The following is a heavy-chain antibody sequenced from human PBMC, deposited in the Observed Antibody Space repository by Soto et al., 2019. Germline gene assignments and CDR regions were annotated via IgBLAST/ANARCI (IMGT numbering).Heavy chain of an antibody. CDR2: IIPIFGTA. J-gene: IGHJ3*02. Sequence: AASVKVSCKASGGTFSSYAISWVRQAPGQGLEWMGGIIPIFGTANYAQKFQGRVTITADESTSTAYMELSSLRSKDTAVYYCARGFKLRRLRYFDWLGDAFDIWGQGTMVTVSS. D-gene: IGHD3-9*01. CDR1: GGTFSSYA. CDR3: ARGFKLRRLRYFDWLGDAFDI. V-gene: IGHV1-69*13.